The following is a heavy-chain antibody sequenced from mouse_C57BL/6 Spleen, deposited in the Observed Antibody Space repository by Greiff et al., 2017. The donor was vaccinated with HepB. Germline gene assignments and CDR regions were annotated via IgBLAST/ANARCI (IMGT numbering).Heavy chain of an antibody. J-gene: IGHJ3*01. V-gene: IGHV1-9*01. Sequence: QVQLQQSGAELMKPGASVKLSCKAPGYTFTGYWIEWVKQRPGHGLEWIGEILPGSGSTNYHEKFKGKATFTADTSSNTAYMQLSSLTTEDSAIYYCARVHDGYSAWFAYWGQGTLVTVSA. CDR3: ARVHDGYSAWFAY. CDR1: GYTFTGYW. CDR2: ILPGSGST. D-gene: IGHD2-3*01.